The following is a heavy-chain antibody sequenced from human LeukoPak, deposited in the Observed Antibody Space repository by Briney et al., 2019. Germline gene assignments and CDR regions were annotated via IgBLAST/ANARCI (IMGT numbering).Heavy chain of an antibody. D-gene: IGHD3-3*01. Sequence: SETPSLTCTVSGGSISSGGYYWSWIRQPPGKGLEWIGYIYHSGSTYYNPSLKSRVTISVDRSKNQFSLKLSSVTAADTAVYYCARGVITIFGIPVPEFDPWGQGTLVTVSS. CDR3: ARGVITIFGIPVPEFDP. J-gene: IGHJ5*02. V-gene: IGHV4-30-2*01. CDR1: GGSISSGGYY. CDR2: IYHSGST.